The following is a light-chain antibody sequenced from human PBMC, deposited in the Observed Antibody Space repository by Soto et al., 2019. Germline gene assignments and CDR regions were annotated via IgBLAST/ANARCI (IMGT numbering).Light chain of an antibody. CDR3: QQYGSSPYT. CDR2: DAS. J-gene: IGKJ2*01. V-gene: IGKV3D-20*01. Sequence: EIVLTQSPATLSLSPGERATLSCRASQSVSSSYLAWYQQKPGLAPRLLIYDASSRATGIPDRFSCSGSATDFTLTISRLEPEDFAVYYCQQYGSSPYTFGQGTKLEIK. CDR1: QSVSSSY.